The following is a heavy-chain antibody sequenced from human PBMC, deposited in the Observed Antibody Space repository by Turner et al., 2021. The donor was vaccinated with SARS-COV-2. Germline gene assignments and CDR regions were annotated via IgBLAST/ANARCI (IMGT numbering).Heavy chain of an antibody. D-gene: IGHD5-12*01. J-gene: IGHJ3*02. CDR1: GYTFTGYY. Sequence: QVQLVQSGAEVKKPGASLKASGKASGYTFTGYYMHWVRQAPGQGLEWMGWINPNSGGTNYAQKFQGRVTMTRDTSISTAYMELSRLRSDDTAVYYCAVLEMATITDAFDIWGQGTMVTVSS. V-gene: IGHV1-2*02. CDR3: AVLEMATITDAFDI. CDR2: INPNSGGT.